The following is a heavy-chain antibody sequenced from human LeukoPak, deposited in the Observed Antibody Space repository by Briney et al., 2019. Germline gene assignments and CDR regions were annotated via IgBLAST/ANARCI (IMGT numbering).Heavy chain of an antibody. CDR2: IKPDGSET. V-gene: IGHV3-7*03. Sequence: GGSLRLSCAGSGFSFSTNWMSWFRQAPGKGLEWVAHIKPDGSETYYVDSVKGRFTISRDNAKNSLYLQMNSLRAEDTAVYYCARNYDFWSGAATDYWGQGTLVTVSS. CDR3: ARNYDFWSGAATDY. CDR1: GFSFSTNW. J-gene: IGHJ4*02. D-gene: IGHD3-3*01.